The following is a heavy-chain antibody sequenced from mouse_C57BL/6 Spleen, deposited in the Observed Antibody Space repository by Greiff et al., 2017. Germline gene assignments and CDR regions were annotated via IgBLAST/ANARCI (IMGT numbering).Heavy chain of an antibody. J-gene: IGHJ4*01. Sequence: VQLQQSGAELARPGASVKLSCKASGYTFTSYGISWVKQRTGQGLEWIGEIYPRSGNTYYNEKFKGKATLTADKSSSTAYMELRSLTSEDSAVYFCASSAGSGGPYYAMDYWGQGTSVTVSS. CDR1: GYTFTSYG. CDR3: ASSAGSGGPYYAMDY. D-gene: IGHD1-2*01. CDR2: IYPRSGNT. V-gene: IGHV1-81*01.